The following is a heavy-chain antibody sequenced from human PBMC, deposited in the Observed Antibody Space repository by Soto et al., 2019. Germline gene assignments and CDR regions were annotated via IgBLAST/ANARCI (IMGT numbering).Heavy chain of an antibody. D-gene: IGHD6-19*01. CDR1: GFTFSSYG. J-gene: IGHJ6*02. V-gene: IGHV3-33*01. Sequence: QVQLVESGGGVVQPGRSLRLSCAASGFTFSSYGMHWVRQAPGKGLEWVAVIWYDGSNKYYADSVKGRFTISRDNSKNTLYLQMNSLRAEDTAVYYCARDPSNSSGWTDGMDVWGQGTTVTVSS. CDR3: ARDPSNSSGWTDGMDV. CDR2: IWYDGSNK.